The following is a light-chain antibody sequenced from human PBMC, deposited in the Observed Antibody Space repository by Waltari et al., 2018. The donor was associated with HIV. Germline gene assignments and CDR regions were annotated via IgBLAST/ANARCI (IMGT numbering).Light chain of an antibody. Sequence: QSVLTQPPSVSGAPGQRVTISCTGTSSNIGAQYAVPWYPQLPGTAPKVLIYGNRDRPSGVPDRFSGAKSGTSASLVITGLQAEDEANYYCQSYDSSLSAWVFGGGTKLTVL. CDR3: QSYDSSLSAWV. J-gene: IGLJ3*02. CDR1: SSNIGAQYA. V-gene: IGLV1-40*01. CDR2: GNR.